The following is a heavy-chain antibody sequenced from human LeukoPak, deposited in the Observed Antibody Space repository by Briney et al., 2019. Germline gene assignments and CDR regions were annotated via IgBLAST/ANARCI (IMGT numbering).Heavy chain of an antibody. D-gene: IGHD4-17*01. J-gene: IGHJ4*02. CDR1: GFTFSSYG. CDR3: AKSLYGDYGY. CDR2: ISYDGSNK. Sequence: GGSLRLSCAASGFTFSSYGMHWVRQAPGKGLEWVAVISYDGSNKYYADSVKGRFTISRDNSKNTLYLQMNSLRAEDTAVYYCAKSLYGDYGYWGQGTPVTVSS. V-gene: IGHV3-30*18.